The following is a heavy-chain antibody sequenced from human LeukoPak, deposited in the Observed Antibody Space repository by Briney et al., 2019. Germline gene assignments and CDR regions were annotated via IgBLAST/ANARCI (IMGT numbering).Heavy chain of an antibody. D-gene: IGHD2-15*01. V-gene: IGHV3-30-3*01. J-gene: IGHJ4*02. CDR2: ISYDGSNK. CDR3: AREGSISGDSCYAS. CDR1: GFTFSSYA. Sequence: GGSLRLSCAASGFTFSSYAMSWVRQAPGKGLEWVAVISYDGSNKYYADSVKGRFTISRDNSKNTLYLQMNSLRAEDTAVCYCAREGSISGDSCYASWSQGTLVTVSS.